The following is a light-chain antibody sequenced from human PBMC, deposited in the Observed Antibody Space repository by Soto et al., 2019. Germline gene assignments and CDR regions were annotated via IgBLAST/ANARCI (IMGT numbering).Light chain of an antibody. CDR2: GAS. CDR3: QQYGALPPT. V-gene: IGKV3-20*01. J-gene: IGKJ4*01. Sequence: EIVLTQFPGALSWSTGERVTLSCRASQTVSNTYLAWYQQKSGQAPKFLIYGASNRATGIPDRFSGSGSGTDFTLTISRLEPEDFAVYYCQQYGALPPTFGGGTKVEIK. CDR1: QTVSNTY.